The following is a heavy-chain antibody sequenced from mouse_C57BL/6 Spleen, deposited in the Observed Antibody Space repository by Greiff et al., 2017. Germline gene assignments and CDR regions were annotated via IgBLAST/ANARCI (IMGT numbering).Heavy chain of an antibody. D-gene: IGHD2-3*01. J-gene: IGHJ2*01. CDR3: ARSENDSYYGYFDY. Sequence: VKLVESGAELVKPGASVKISCKASGYTFTSYWMHWVKQRPGQGLEWIGNINPSNGGTNYNEKFKSKATLTVDKSSSTAYMQLSSLTSEDSAVYYCARSENDSYYGYFDYWGQGTTLTVSS. CDR1: GYTFTSYW. CDR2: INPSNGGT. V-gene: IGHV1-53*01.